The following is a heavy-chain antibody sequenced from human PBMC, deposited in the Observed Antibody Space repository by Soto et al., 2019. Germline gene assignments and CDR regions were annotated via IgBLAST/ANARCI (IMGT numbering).Heavy chain of an antibody. CDR2: IIPILGIT. Sequence: SVKVSCKASGGTFSSYTISWVRQAPGQGLEWMGRIIPILGITNYAQKIQGRVTITADNSTSTAYIELSSLRSEDTAVYYCARVCSGGSCYSNEYYYYGMDVWGQGTTVTVSS. CDR3: ARVCSGGSCYSNEYYYYGMDV. CDR1: GGTFSSYT. D-gene: IGHD2-15*01. V-gene: IGHV1-69*02. J-gene: IGHJ6*02.